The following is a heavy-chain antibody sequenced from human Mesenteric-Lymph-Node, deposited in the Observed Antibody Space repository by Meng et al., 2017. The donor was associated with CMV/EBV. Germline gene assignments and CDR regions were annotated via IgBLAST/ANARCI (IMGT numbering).Heavy chain of an antibody. CDR1: GGSISSGGHY. D-gene: IGHD6-19*01. J-gene: IGHJ4*02. CDR2: MDDSGST. V-gene: IGHV4-31*03. CDR3: ARDSVAGSGLDY. Sequence: TVSGGSISSGGHYWSWIRQHPGEGLEWIGYMDDSGSTGSNPSLKSRVTISVDTSKNQFSLKLTSVTAADTAFYYCARDSVAGSGLDYWGQGTLVTVSS.